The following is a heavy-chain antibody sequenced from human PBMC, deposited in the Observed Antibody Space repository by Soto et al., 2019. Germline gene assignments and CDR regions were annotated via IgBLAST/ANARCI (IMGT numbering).Heavy chain of an antibody. CDR2: MNRSGST. V-gene: IGHV4-34*01. D-gene: IGHD4-17*01. Sequence: PSESLSLTCAVYGGSFSDYYWNWIRQPPGKGLEWIGEMNRSGSTNYNPSLKSRVTISVDTSKNQCSLKLSSVTAADTAVYYCARGNDYGDVGLDYWGQGTLVTVSS. J-gene: IGHJ4*02. CDR1: GGSFSDYY. CDR3: ARGNDYGDVGLDY.